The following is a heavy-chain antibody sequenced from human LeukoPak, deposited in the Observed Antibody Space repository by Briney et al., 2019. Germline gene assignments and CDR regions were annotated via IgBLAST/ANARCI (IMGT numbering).Heavy chain of an antibody. CDR1: GFSFSSYG. V-gene: IGHV3-30*02. Sequence: PGGSLRLSCAASGFSFSSYGMHSVRQAPGKGLEWVAFIRYDGSNKYYADSVKGRFTISRDNSKNTLYLQMNSLRAEDTAMYYCAKDLRWLPNFDYWGQGTLVTVSS. CDR3: AKDLRWLPNFDY. CDR2: IRYDGSNK. D-gene: IGHD5-24*01. J-gene: IGHJ4*02.